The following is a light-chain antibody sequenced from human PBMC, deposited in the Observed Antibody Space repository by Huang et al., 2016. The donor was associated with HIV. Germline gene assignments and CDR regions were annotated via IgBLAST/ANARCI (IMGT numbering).Light chain of an antibody. CDR3: QQNDNLLT. CDR1: QDISNY. J-gene: IGKJ3*01. Sequence: DIQMTQSPSSLSAYVGDRVTITCQASQDISNYLNWYQQKPGKAPKLLIYDASNLETGVPSRFSGSGSGTDFTFTISSLQPEDIATYYCQQNDNLLTFGPGTKVDIK. V-gene: IGKV1-33*01. CDR2: DAS.